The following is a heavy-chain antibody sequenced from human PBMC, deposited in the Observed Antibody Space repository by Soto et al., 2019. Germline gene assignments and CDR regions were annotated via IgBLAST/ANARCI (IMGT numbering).Heavy chain of an antibody. CDR3: AWAYHLVPKF. D-gene: IGHD2-15*01. Sequence: QVHLVQSGAEVRKPGASVRVSCKTSGYTFTHFDIHWVRQATGQGLEWVGWMNPDSGNSGFTQRFQGRVSMTRNASMSTAYMEIHSLTSADTAIYYCAWAYHLVPKFWGQGTLVTVSS. J-gene: IGHJ4*02. V-gene: IGHV1-8*01. CDR1: GYTFTHFD. CDR2: MNPDSGNS.